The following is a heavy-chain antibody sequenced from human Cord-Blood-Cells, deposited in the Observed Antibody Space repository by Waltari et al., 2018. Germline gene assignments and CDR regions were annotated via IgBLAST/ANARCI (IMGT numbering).Heavy chain of an antibody. CDR3: ARGPLPLWFMHNWFDP. D-gene: IGHD3-10*01. CDR2: INHSGST. J-gene: IGHJ5*02. Sequence: QVQLQQWGAGLLKPSETLSLTCAVYGGSFSGYYWSWIRQPPGKGLEWIGEINHSGSTNYNPSLKSRVTISVDTSKNQFSLKLSSVTAADTAVYYCARGPLPLWFMHNWFDPWGQGTLVTVSS. CDR1: GGSFSGYY. V-gene: IGHV4-34*01.